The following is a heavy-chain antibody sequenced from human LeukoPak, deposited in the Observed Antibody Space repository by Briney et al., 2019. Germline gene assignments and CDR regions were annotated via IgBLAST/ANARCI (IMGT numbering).Heavy chain of an antibody. J-gene: IGHJ4*02. D-gene: IGHD2-15*01. Sequence: GGSLRLSCAASGFTFDDYGMSWVRQAPGKGLEWVSSISSSSSYIYYADSVKGRFTISRDNAKNSLYLQMNSLRAEDTAVYYCARAYNPIVVVVAATFDYWGQGTLVTVSS. V-gene: IGHV3-21*01. CDR3: ARAYNPIVVVVAATFDY. CDR1: GFTFDDYG. CDR2: ISSSSSYI.